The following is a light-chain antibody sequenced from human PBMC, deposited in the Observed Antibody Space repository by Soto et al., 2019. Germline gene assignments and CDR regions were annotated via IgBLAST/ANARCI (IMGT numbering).Light chain of an antibody. CDR2: DAS. Sequence: EIVLTQSPATLSLSPGERATLSCRASQSVSSYLAWYQQKPGQAPRLLIYDASNRATGIPARFSGSGSGTDFALNISSLEPEDCAFYYCQQRSNWPPAFGGGTKVEIK. CDR1: QSVSSY. J-gene: IGKJ4*01. V-gene: IGKV3-11*01. CDR3: QQRSNWPPA.